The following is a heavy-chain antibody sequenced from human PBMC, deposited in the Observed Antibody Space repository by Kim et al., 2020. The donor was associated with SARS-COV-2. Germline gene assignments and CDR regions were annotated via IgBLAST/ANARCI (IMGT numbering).Heavy chain of an antibody. J-gene: IGHJ4*02. D-gene: IGHD3-3*01. V-gene: IGHV3-48*03. Sequence: GGSLTLSCAASGFTFSSYEMNWVRQAPGKGLEWVSYISSSGSTIYYADSVKGRFTISRDNAKNSLYLQMNSLRAEDTAVYYCARGGTLRSLPYWGQGTLVTVSS. CDR3: ARGGTLRSLPY. CDR1: GFTFSSYE. CDR2: ISSSGSTI.